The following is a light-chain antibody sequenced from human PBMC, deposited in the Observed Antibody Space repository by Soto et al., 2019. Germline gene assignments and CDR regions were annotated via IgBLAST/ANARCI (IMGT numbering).Light chain of an antibody. Sequence: QSALTQPPSASGSPGQSVTISCTGTSSDVGGYNYVSWYQQHPGKAPKLMIYEVSKRPSGVPDRFSGSKSGNTASLTVSGLQAEDEADYYCSSYAGSNKPPVVFGGGTKLTVL. CDR2: EVS. J-gene: IGLJ2*01. CDR1: SSDVGGYNY. V-gene: IGLV2-8*01. CDR3: SSYAGSNKPPVV.